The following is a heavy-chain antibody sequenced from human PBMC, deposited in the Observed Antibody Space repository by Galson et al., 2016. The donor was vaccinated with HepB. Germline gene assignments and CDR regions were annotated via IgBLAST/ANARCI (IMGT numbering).Heavy chain of an antibody. D-gene: IGHD4-17*01. V-gene: IGHV1-18*04. CDR3: SRDSVPYGDYVDY. CDR2: TSADNANT. CDR1: GYTFISYG. Sequence: SVKVSCKASGYTFISYGFSWVRQAPGQGLEWMGWTSADNANTKYAQKFQSRVTMTTDTSTRTAYMELRSLRSDDTAVYYCSRDSVPYGDYVDYWGQGTRVTVSS. J-gene: IGHJ4*02.